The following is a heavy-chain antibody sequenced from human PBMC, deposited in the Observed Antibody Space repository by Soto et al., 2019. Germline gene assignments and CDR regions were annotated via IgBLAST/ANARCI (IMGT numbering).Heavy chain of an antibody. CDR3: ARAAFNPETSQYVDY. Sequence: SETLSLTCTVSGGSISSSSYYWGWIRQPPGKGLEWIGSIYYSGSTYYNPSLKSRVTISVDTSKNQFSLKRSSVTAADTAVYYCARAAFNPETSQYVDYWGQGTLVTVSS. CDR1: GGSISSSSYY. CDR2: IYYSGST. J-gene: IGHJ4*02. V-gene: IGHV4-39*07.